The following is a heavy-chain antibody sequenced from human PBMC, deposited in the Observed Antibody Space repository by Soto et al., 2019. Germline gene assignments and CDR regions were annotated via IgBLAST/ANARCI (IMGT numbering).Heavy chain of an antibody. Sequence: GGSLRLSCAASGFTFSDYYMSWIRQAPGKGLEWVSYISSSGSTIYYADSVKGRFTISRDNAKNSLYLQMNSLRAEDTAVYYCARSGYCSSTSCYTIHYYYMDVWGKGTTVTVSS. V-gene: IGHV3-11*01. CDR2: ISSSGSTI. CDR1: GFTFSDYY. D-gene: IGHD2-2*02. J-gene: IGHJ6*03. CDR3: ARSGYCSSTSCYTIHYYYMDV.